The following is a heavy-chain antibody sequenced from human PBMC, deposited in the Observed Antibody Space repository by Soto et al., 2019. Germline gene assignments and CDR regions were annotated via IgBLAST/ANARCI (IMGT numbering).Heavy chain of an antibody. CDR3: AKGSATSRPYYFDY. CDR1: GFTFSSYA. CDR2: ITGDGGDT. Sequence: GGSLRLSCVASGFTFSSYAMGWVRQAPGKGLEWVSAITGDGGDTFHADSVRGRLTISRDNSRNTLYLQMDSLRAEDTALYYCAKGSATSRPYYFDYWGQGTLVTVSS. V-gene: IGHV3-23*01. J-gene: IGHJ4*02.